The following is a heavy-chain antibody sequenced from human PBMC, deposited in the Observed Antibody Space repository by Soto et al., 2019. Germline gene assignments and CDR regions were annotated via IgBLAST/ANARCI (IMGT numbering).Heavy chain of an antibody. CDR1: GFTFSDHY. V-gene: IGHV3-11*01. J-gene: IGHJ4*02. Sequence: GGSLRLSCAASGFTFSDHYMTWIRQAPGKGPEWLSYISGGGDIISYADSVKGRFIISRDNAKRSLYLQMNSLTVEDTAVYYCSRGPRLADYWGQGTLVT. D-gene: IGHD6-25*01. CDR3: SRGPRLADY. CDR2: ISGGGDII.